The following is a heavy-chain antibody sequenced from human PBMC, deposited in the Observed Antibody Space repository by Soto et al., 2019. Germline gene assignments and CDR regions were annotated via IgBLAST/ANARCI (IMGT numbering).Heavy chain of an antibody. Sequence: EVQLLESGGGLVQPGGSLRLSCAASGFTFSSCAMTWVRQAPGKGLEWVSTIGDSGGATYYADSVKGRFTVSRDNSKNTLYPQRSSLPAEDTAVYYWAQGAGGTAKNCSPPWGQGTLVPVSS. V-gene: IGHV3-23*01. CDR3: AQGAGGTAKNCSPP. CDR1: GFTFSSCA. J-gene: IGHJ5*02. CDR2: IGDSGGAT. D-gene: IGHD1-7*01.